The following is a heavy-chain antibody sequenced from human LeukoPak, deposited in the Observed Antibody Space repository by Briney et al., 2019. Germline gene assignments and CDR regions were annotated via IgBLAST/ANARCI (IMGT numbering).Heavy chain of an antibody. D-gene: IGHD3-10*01. J-gene: IGHJ5*02. V-gene: IGHV1-18*01. Sequence: ASVKVSCKASGYTFTSYGISWVRQAPGQGLEWMGWISAYNGNTNYAQKLQGRVTMTTDTSTSTAYMELRSLRSDDTAVYYCARAGPLYYYGSGSYLNLNWFDPWGQGTLVTVSS. CDR3: ARAGPLYYYGSGSYLNLNWFDP. CDR2: ISAYNGNT. CDR1: GYTFTSYG.